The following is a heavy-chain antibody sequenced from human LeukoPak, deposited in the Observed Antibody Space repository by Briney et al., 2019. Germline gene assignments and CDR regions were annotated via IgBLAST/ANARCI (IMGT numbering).Heavy chain of an antibody. CDR1: GGTFSSYA. CDR2: IIPIFGTA. CDR3: ARLGHCSSTSCYYYFDY. J-gene: IGHJ4*02. D-gene: IGHD2-2*01. V-gene: IGHV1-69*05. Sequence: SVKVSCKASGGTFSSYAISWVRQAPGQGLEWMGGIIPIFGTANYAQKFQGRVTITTDESTSTAYMELSSLRSEDTAVYYCARLGHCSSTSCYYYFDYWGQGTLVTVSS.